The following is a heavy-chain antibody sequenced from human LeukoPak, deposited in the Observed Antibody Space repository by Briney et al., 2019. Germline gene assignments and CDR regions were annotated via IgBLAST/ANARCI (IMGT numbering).Heavy chain of an antibody. Sequence: GGSLRLSCAASGFTFNDYAMRWVRQAPGKGLEWVSGISWNSGSIGYADSVKGRFTISRDNAKNSLYLQMSSLRAEDTAVYYCARSTAGFDYWGQGTLVTVSS. CDR1: GFTFNDYA. V-gene: IGHV3-9*01. J-gene: IGHJ4*02. CDR3: ARSTAGFDY. CDR2: ISWNSGSI. D-gene: IGHD1-1*01.